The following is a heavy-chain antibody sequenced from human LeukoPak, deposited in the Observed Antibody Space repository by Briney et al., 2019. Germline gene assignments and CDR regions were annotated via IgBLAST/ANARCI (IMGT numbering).Heavy chain of an antibody. V-gene: IGHV6-1*01. CDR1: GDSVSSNSAA. J-gene: IGHJ3*02. CDR3: ARATRSGNYFGAFDI. CDR2: TYYRSQWYY. Sequence: SQTLSLTCAISGDSVSSNSAAWNWVRQSPSRGLEWLGRTYYRSQWYYDYAISVKSRITINPDTSKNQFSLQLNSVTPEDTAVYYCARATRSGNYFGAFDIWGPGTMVTFSS. D-gene: IGHD1-26*01.